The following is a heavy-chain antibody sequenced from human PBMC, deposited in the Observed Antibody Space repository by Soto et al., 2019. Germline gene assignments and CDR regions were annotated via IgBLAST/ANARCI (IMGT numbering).Heavy chain of an antibody. D-gene: IGHD2-15*01. Sequence: GASVKVSCKASGFTFTSSAVQWVRQARGQRLEWIGWIVVGSGNTNYAQKFQERVTITRDMSPSTAYMELSSLRSEDTAVYYCAAILGYCSGGSCYNWFDPWGQGTLVTVSS. CDR1: GFTFTSSA. CDR3: AAILGYCSGGSCYNWFDP. CDR2: IVVGSGNT. J-gene: IGHJ5*02. V-gene: IGHV1-58*01.